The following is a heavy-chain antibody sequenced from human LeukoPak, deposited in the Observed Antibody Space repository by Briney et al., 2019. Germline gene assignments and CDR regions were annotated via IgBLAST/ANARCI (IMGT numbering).Heavy chain of an antibody. Sequence: ASVKVSCKASGYTFTSYAMHWVRQAPGQRLEWMGWINAGNGNTKYSQKFQGRVTITRDTSASTAYMELSSLRSEDTAVYYCARWGIAAAGTATRFDPWGQGTLVTVSS. CDR2: INAGNGNT. J-gene: IGHJ5*02. CDR1: GYTFTSYA. CDR3: ARWGIAAAGTATRFDP. D-gene: IGHD6-13*01. V-gene: IGHV1-3*01.